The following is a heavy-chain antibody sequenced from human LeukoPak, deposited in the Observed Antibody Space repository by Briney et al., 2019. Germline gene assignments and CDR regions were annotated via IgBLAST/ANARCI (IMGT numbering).Heavy chain of an antibody. CDR3: ASVLYCGADCYSGRYFFDY. V-gene: IGHV1-46*01. CDR2: INPSGDST. J-gene: IGHJ4*02. Sequence: ASVKVSCKASGYTFTSYDMHWVRQAPRQGLEWMEIINPSGDSTSYAQKFQGRVTMTRDTSTSTVYMELSSLRSEDTAVYYCASVLYCGADCYSGRYFFDYWGQGTLVTVSS. D-gene: IGHD2-21*02. CDR1: GYTFTSYD.